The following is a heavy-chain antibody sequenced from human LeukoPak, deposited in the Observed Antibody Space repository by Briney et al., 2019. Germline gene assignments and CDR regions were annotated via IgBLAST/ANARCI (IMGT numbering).Heavy chain of an antibody. CDR2: IYHSGST. Sequence: SETLSLTCAVSGGSISSGGYSWSWIRQPPGKGLEWIGYIYHSGSTNYNPSLKSRVTISVDKSKNQFSLKLSSVTAADTAVYYCARDNGLAAAGSNYYGMDVWGQGTTVTVSS. J-gene: IGHJ6*02. CDR1: GGSISSGGYS. CDR3: ARDNGLAAAGSNYYGMDV. V-gene: IGHV4-30-2*01. D-gene: IGHD6-13*01.